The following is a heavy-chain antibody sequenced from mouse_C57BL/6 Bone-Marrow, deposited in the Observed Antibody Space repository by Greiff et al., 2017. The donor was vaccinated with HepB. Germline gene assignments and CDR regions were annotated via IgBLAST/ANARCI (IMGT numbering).Heavy chain of an antibody. Sequence: QVQLQQSGAELVRPGASVTLSCKASGYTFTDYEMHWVKQTPVHGLEWIGAIDPETGGTAYNQKFKGKAILTADKSSSTAHMELRSLTSEDSAVYYCTTPTVVAFDYWGQGTTLTVSS. CDR2: IDPETGGT. V-gene: IGHV1-15*01. J-gene: IGHJ2*01. CDR1: GYTFTDYE. CDR3: TTPTVVAFDY. D-gene: IGHD1-1*01.